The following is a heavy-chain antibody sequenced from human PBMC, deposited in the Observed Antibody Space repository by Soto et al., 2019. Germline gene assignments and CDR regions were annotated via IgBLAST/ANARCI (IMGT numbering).Heavy chain of an antibody. D-gene: IGHD3-10*01. Sequence: QVQLVQSGAEVKKPGSSVKVSCKASGGTFSSYAISWVRQAPGQGLEWMGGIIPIFGTANYAQKFPGRVTITADESTSTAYMELSSLRSEDTAVYYCARDRRGTMVRGVMGDWFDPWGQGTLVTVSS. CDR1: GGTFSSYA. V-gene: IGHV1-69*01. CDR2: IIPIFGTA. J-gene: IGHJ5*02. CDR3: ARDRRGTMVRGVMGDWFDP.